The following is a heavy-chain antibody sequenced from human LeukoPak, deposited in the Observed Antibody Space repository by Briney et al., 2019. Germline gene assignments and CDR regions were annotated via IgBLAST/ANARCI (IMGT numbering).Heavy chain of an antibody. D-gene: IGHD3-22*01. CDR1: GFTFSDYY. CDR2: ISSSGSSI. J-gene: IGHJ5*02. V-gene: IGHV3-11*01. Sequence: GGSLRLSCAASGFTFSDYYMSWIRQAPGKGLEWVSYISSSGSSIYYADSVKGRFTISRDNSKNTLYLQMNSLRAEDTAVYYCARDYLSGVVVAPTWGQGTLVTVSS. CDR3: ARDYLSGVVVAPT.